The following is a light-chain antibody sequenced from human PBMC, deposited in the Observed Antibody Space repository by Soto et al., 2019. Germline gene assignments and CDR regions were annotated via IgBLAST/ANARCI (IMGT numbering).Light chain of an antibody. CDR2: DVT. CDR1: SSDIGRYNY. Sequence: QSVLTQPRSVSGSPGQSVTISCTGTSSDIGRYNYVSWYQQHPGKAPKLLIYDVTRRPSGVPARFSGSKSDNTASLTLSGLQAEDEAHYYCCSFAGSGWVFGGGTQLTVL. J-gene: IGLJ3*02. V-gene: IGLV2-11*01. CDR3: CSFAGSGWV.